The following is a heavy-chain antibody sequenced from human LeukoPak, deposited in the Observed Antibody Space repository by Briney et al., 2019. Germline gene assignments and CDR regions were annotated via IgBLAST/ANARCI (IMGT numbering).Heavy chain of an antibody. CDR2: VDPEDGET. J-gene: IGHJ3*02. Sequence: ASVKVSCKVSGYTFTDYYMHWVQQAPGKGLEWMGLVDPEDGETIYAEKFQGRVTITADTSTDTAYMELSSLRSEDTAVYYCETDPSVVPAVPPPYAFDIWGQGTMVTVSS. D-gene: IGHD2-2*01. V-gene: IGHV1-69-2*01. CDR3: ETDPSVVPAVPPPYAFDI. CDR1: GYTFTDYY.